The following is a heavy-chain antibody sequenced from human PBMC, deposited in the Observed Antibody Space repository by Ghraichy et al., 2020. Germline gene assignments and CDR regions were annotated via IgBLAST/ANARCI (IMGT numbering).Heavy chain of an antibody. D-gene: IGHD3-3*01. CDR1: GYTFTNHA. J-gene: IGHJ4*02. CDR3: TRESVWSGKYYPEY. CDR2: ISPASGDT. V-gene: IGHV1-3*01. Sequence: ASVKGSCKASGYTFTNHAIHWVRQAPGQRLEWMGWISPASGDTRYSQKFQDRLTITRDTSATTLYMELSSLRSEDTAVFYCTRESVWSGKYYPEYWGQGTLVTVSS.